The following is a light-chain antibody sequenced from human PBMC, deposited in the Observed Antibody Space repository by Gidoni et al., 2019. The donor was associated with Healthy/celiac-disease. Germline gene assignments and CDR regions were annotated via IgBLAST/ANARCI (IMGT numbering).Light chain of an antibody. CDR2: AAS. CDR3: QQYDHLGFT. CDR1: QDIRTD. Sequence: ITQSPSSVSASAGDRVTIACRASQDIRTDLNWYQQKPGKAPKLRIYAASNLETGVPSRFSGSGSGTDFTFTIRSLQPEDIATYCCQQYDHLGFTFGPGTKVDIK. J-gene: IGKJ3*01. V-gene: IGKV1-33*01.